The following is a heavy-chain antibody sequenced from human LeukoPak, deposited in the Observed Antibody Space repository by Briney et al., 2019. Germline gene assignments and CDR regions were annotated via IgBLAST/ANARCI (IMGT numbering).Heavy chain of an antibody. V-gene: IGHV3-21*04. CDR3: AKDGRNNFDY. D-gene: IGHD1-14*01. J-gene: IGHJ4*02. Sequence: GGSLRLSCAASGFTFSSYSMNWVRQAPGKGLEWVSSISSSSSYIYYADSVKGRFTISRDNAKNSLYLQMNSLRPEDTALYYCAKDGRNNFDYWGQGTLVTVSS. CDR1: GFTFSSYS. CDR2: ISSSSSYI.